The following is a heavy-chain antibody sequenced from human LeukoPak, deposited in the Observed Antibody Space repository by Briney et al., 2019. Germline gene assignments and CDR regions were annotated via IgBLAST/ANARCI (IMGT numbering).Heavy chain of an antibody. CDR1: GFTFSSYS. D-gene: IGHD3-10*01. CDR3: ARDGYGSGSNDY. Sequence: GGSLRLLCAASGFTFSSYSMNWVRQAPGKGLEWVSSISSSSSYIYYADSVKGRFTISRDNAKNSLYLQMNSLRAEDTAVYYCARDGYGSGSNDYWGQGTLVTVSS. V-gene: IGHV3-21*01. CDR2: ISSSSSYI. J-gene: IGHJ4*02.